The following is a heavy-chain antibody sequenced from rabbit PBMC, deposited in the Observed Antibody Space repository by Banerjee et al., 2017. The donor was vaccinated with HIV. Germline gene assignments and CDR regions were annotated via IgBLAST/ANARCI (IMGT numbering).Heavy chain of an antibody. CDR2: IYAGKGSS. CDR1: GFDFSSYY. V-gene: IGHV1S7*01. CDR3: ARIDPRYYSSGGL. Sequence: QLKETGGGLVQPGGSLTLSCKASGFDFSSYYMNWVRQAPGKGLEWIGRIYAGKGSSDYANWVNGRFTISSDSAQNTVDLQMNSLTAADTATYFCARIDPRYYSSGGLWGQGTLVTVS. J-gene: IGHJ3*01. D-gene: IGHD4-1*01.